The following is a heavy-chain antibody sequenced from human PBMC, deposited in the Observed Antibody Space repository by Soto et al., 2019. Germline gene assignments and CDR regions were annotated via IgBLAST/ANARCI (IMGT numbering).Heavy chain of an antibody. J-gene: IGHJ6*02. D-gene: IGHD4-17*01. CDR1: GFTFSSYA. CDR3: ARDLYGDYGGGWIMTSGMDV. CDR2: ISSNGGST. Sequence: GGSLRLSCAASGFTFSSYAMHWVRQAPGKGLEYVSAISSNGGSTYYANSVKGRFTISRDNSKNTLYLQMGSLRAEDMAVYYCARDLYGDYGGGWIMTSGMDVWGQGTTVTVSS. V-gene: IGHV3-64*01.